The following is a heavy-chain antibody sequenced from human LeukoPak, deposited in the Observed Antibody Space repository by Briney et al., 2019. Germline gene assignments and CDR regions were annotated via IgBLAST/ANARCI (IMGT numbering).Heavy chain of an antibody. CDR1: GGTFSSYA. Sequence: SVKVSCTASGGTFSSYAISWVRQAPGQGLEWMGGIIPIFGTANYAQKFQGRVTITADESTSTAYMELSSLRSEDTAVCYCASRDGIVVVPAAIPPYYYYYYGMDVWGQGTTVTVSS. CDR2: IIPIFGTA. V-gene: IGHV1-69*13. J-gene: IGHJ6*02. CDR3: ASRDGIVVVPAAIPPYYYYYYGMDV. D-gene: IGHD2-2*01.